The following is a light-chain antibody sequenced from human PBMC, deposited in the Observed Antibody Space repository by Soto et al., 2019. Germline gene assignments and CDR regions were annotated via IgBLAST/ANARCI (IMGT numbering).Light chain of an antibody. CDR3: QQYGSSPRIT. Sequence: VLTQSPATLSLSPGHTATLSCRATQSLRNYLAWYQQKLGQAPRLLIYDASKRATGIPARFSGSGSGTDFTLTISRLEPEDFAVYYCQQYGSSPRITFGQGTRLEIK. CDR1: QSLRNY. V-gene: IGKV3-20*01. J-gene: IGKJ5*01. CDR2: DAS.